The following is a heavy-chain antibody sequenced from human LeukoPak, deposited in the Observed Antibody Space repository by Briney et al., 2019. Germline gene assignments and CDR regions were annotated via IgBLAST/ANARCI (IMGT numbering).Heavy chain of an antibody. J-gene: IGHJ3*02. D-gene: IGHD3-22*01. CDR3: ARGPYYDSSGYEAYDAFDI. CDR1: GFTVSSNY. Sequence: PGGSLRLSCAASGFTVSSNYMSWVRQAPGKGLEWVSVIYSGGGTYYADSVKGRFTISRDNSKNTLYPQMNSLRAEDTAVYYCARGPYYDSSGYEAYDAFDIWGQGTMVTVSS. V-gene: IGHV3-53*01. CDR2: IYSGGGT.